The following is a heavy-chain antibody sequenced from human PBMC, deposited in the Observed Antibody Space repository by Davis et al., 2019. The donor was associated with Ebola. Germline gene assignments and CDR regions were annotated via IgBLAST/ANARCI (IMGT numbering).Heavy chain of an antibody. J-gene: IGHJ4*02. CDR2: ISGSGGST. Sequence: GGSLRLSCAASGFTFSSYAMHWVRQAPGKGLEWVSAISGSGGSTYYAGSVKGRFTISRDNSRNTLYLQMNSLRAEDTAVYYCAKAPVRFLGWFTTDYWGKGTLVTVSS. D-gene: IGHD3-3*01. CDR3: AKAPVRFLGWFTTDY. V-gene: IGHV3-23*01. CDR1: GFTFSSYA.